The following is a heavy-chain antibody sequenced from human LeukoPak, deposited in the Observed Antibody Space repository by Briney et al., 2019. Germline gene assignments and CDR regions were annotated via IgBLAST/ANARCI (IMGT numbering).Heavy chain of an antibody. Sequence: GRSLRLSCAASGFAFNTYAMHWVRQAPGKGLEWVAVISYDGTSEYYADTVKGRFTISRDNSKNTLFLQMNSLRAEDTAVYYCARGGPKPYCGGDCYFDSWGLGTLVTVSS. J-gene: IGHJ4*02. CDR3: ARGGPKPYCGGDCYFDS. CDR1: GFAFNTYA. D-gene: IGHD2-21*02. V-gene: IGHV3-30*04. CDR2: ISYDGTSE.